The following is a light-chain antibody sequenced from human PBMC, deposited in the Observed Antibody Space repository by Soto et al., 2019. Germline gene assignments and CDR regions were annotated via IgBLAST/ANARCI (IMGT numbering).Light chain of an antibody. CDR2: GAS. CDR3: QQYGSSRT. V-gene: IGKV3-20*01. J-gene: IGKJ1*01. CDR1: QSVSSSY. Sequence: IVVTQSVGTLSLSPGERATLSCRASQSVSSSYLAWYQQKPGQAPRLLIYGASSRATGIPDRFSGSGSGTDFTLTISRLEPEDFAVYYCQQYGSSRTFGQGTKVDIK.